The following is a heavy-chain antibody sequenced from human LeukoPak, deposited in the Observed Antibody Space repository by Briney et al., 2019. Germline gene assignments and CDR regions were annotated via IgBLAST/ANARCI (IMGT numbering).Heavy chain of an antibody. CDR2: IYFDGST. J-gene: IGHJ5*02. CDR3: ARDSSGWYHWFDP. V-gene: IGHV4-39*07. Sequence: SETLSLTCTISGGSIDTYNYYWGWIRQPPGKGLEWIGSIYFDGSTYYNPSLKSRVTISVDTSKNQFSLKLTSVTAADTAVYYCARDSSGWYHWFDPWGQGTLVTVSS. CDR1: GGSIDTYNYY. D-gene: IGHD6-19*01.